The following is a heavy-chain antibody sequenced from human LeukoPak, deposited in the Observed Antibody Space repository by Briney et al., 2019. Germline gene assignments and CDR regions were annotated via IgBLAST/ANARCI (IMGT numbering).Heavy chain of an antibody. J-gene: IGHJ6*03. Sequence: XXVXGGSIXSSGYYWGWIRQPPGKGLEWIGSMYYSGSTYYNPSLKSRVTISVDTSKNQFSLKLSSVTGADTAVYYCXRLXSPYYYYYYMDVWGKGTTVTISS. D-gene: IGHD1-26*01. CDR1: GGSIXSSGYY. CDR2: MYYSGST. V-gene: IGHV4-39*07. CDR3: XRLXSPYYYYYYMDV.